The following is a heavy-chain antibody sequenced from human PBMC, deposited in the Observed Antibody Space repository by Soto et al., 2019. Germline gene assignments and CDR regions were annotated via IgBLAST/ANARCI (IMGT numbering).Heavy chain of an antibody. J-gene: IGHJ3*02. CDR1: VYSFTGYA. D-gene: IGHD6-13*01. V-gene: IGHV1-3*02. CDR3: ARHRYINNWLFAFDI. Sequence: ASVKVSFTAFVYSFTGYARDWGRQDPGQRLEWMGWSNAGNGNTKYSQEFQGQVTMSVDNFISTAYLQWNSLKASDTAMYYCARHRYINNWLFAFDIWVQRTMVTVS. CDR2: SNAGNGNT.